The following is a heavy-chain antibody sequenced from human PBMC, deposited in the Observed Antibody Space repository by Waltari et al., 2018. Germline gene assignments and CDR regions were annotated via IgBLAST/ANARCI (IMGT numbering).Heavy chain of an antibody. CDR2: ISSSSSTI. CDR3: ARGEGGYVAFDI. D-gene: IGHD5-12*01. Sequence: EVQLVESGGGLVQPGGSLRLSCAASGFTFSSYSMNWVRQAPGKGLEWVAYISSSSSTIYYADSVKGRFTISRDNAKNSLYLQMNSLRAEDTAVYYCARGEGGYVAFDIWGQGTMVTVSS. J-gene: IGHJ3*02. CDR1: GFTFSSYS. V-gene: IGHV3-48*01.